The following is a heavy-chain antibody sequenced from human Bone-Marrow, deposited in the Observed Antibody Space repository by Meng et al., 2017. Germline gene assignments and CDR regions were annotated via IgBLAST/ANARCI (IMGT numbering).Heavy chain of an antibody. CDR1: GGSISSSSYY. CDR2: IYYSGST. J-gene: IGHJ4*02. Sequence: SETLSLTCTVSGGSISSSSYYWGWIRQPPGKGLEWIGSIYYSGSTYYNPSLKSRVTISVDTSKNQFSLKLSSVTAADTAVYYCASRPYGDYYFDYWGQGTLVTVS. V-gene: IGHV4-39*07. D-gene: IGHD4-17*01. CDR3: ASRPYGDYYFDY.